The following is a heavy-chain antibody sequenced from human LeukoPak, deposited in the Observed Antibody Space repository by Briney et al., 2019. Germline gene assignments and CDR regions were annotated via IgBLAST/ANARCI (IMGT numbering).Heavy chain of an antibody. CDR2: IYSSGST. Sequence: PSETLSLTCTVSGGSINSYYWNWIRQPPGQGLEWIGFIYSSGSTNYNPSLKSRVAISVDTSRNHFSLKLSSVTAADTAVYYCARGGSSSRRIGYYFDYWGQGTLVTVSS. CDR1: GGSINSYY. D-gene: IGHD6-13*01. CDR3: ARGGSSSRRIGYYFDY. J-gene: IGHJ4*02. V-gene: IGHV4-59*01.